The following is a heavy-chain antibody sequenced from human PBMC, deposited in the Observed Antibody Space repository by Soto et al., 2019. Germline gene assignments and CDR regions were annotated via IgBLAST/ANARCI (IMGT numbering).Heavy chain of an antibody. CDR2: ISYDGSNK. V-gene: IGHV3-30-3*01. Sequence: QVQLVESGGGVVQPGRSLRLSCEASGFTFSSYAMHWVRQAPGKGLEWVAVISYDGSNKYYADSVKGRFTISRDNSKNTLYLQMNSLRDEDTAVYYCARAGGLILDYWGQGTLVTVSS. CDR1: GFTFSSYA. J-gene: IGHJ4*02. CDR3: ARAGGLILDY. D-gene: IGHD2-15*01.